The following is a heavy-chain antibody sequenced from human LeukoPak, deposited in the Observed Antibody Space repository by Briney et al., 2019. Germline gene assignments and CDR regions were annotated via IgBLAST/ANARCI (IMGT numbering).Heavy chain of an antibody. CDR3: AREPPAGYCTNGVCHSPHWFDP. D-gene: IGHD2-8*01. CDR2: INHSGST. CDR1: GGSFSGYY. Sequence: SETLSLTCAVYGGSFSGYYWSWIRQPPGKGLEWIGEINHSGSTNYNPSLKSRVTISVDTSKNQFSLKLSSVTAADTAVYYCAREPPAGYCTNGVCHSPHWFDPWGQGTLVTVSS. V-gene: IGHV4-34*01. J-gene: IGHJ5*02.